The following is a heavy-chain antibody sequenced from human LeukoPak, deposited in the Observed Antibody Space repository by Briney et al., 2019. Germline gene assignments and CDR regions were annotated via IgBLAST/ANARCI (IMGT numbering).Heavy chain of an antibody. V-gene: IGHV4-39*01. J-gene: IGHJ4*02. CDR3: ARLPSYYCSGGSCYPVHGFDY. D-gene: IGHD2-15*01. CDR2: IYYSGST. Sequence: PSETLSLTCTVSGSSISSSSYYWGWIRQPPGKGLEWIGSIYYSGSTYYNPSLKSRVTISVDTSKNQFSLKLSSVTAADTAVYYCARLPSYYCSGGSCYPVHGFDYWGQGTLVTVSS. CDR1: GSSISSSSYY.